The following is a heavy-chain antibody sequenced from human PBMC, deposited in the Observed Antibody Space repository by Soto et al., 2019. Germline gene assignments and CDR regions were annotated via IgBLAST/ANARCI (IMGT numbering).Heavy chain of an antibody. D-gene: IGHD4-17*01. CDR3: ARAPYGGNGGGFDY. V-gene: IGHV4-31*02. J-gene: IGHJ4*02. CDR2: IYYSGST. Sequence: LSVTWTVSGGSISSGGYYWSWIRQHPGNGLEWIGYIYYSGSTYYNPSLKSRVTISVDTSKNQFSLKLSSVTAADTAVYYCARAPYGGNGGGFDYWGQGTLVTVSS. CDR1: GGSISSGGYY.